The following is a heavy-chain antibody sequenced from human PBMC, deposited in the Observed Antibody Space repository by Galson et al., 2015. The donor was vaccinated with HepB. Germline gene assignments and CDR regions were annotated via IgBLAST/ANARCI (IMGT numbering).Heavy chain of an antibody. CDR3: ARDLYYGSGTLI. V-gene: IGHV3-30*04. J-gene: IGHJ4*02. D-gene: IGHD3-10*01. Sequence: SLRLSCAASGFTFSSYAMHWVRQAPGKGLEWVAVISYDGSNKYYADSVKGRFTISRDNSKNTLYLQMNSLRAEDTAVYHCARDLYYGSGTLIWGQGTLVTVSS. CDR2: ISYDGSNK. CDR1: GFTFSSYA.